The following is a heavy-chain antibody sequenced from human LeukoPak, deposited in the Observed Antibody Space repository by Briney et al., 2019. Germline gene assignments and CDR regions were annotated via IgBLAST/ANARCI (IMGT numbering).Heavy chain of an antibody. CDR2: INPNSGGT. CDR3: ARLRCYSDSNANNRFDY. J-gene: IGHJ4*02. D-gene: IGHD3-22*01. Sequence: GASVKVSCKASGYTFTSYGISWVRQAPGQGLEWMGWINPNSGGTNYAQKFQGRVTMTRDTSISTAYMELSRLRSDDTAVYYCARLRCYSDSNANNRFDYWGQGTLVTVSS. V-gene: IGHV1-2*02. CDR1: GYTFTSYG.